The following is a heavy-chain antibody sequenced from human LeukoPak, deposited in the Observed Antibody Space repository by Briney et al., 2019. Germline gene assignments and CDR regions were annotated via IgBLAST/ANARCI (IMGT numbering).Heavy chain of an antibody. D-gene: IGHD4-17*01. J-gene: IGHJ2*01. V-gene: IGHV4-59*01. Sequence: SETLSLTCTVSGGSISSYYWSWIRRPPGKGLEWIGYIYYSGSTNYNPSLKSRVTISVDTSKNQFSLKLSSVTAADTAVYYCARNDYGDYRGLCFDLWGRGTLVTVSS. CDR1: GGSISSYY. CDR3: ARNDYGDYRGLCFDL. CDR2: IYYSGST.